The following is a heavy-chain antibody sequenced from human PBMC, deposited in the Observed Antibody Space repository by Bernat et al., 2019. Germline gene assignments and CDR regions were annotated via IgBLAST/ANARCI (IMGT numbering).Heavy chain of an antibody. V-gene: IGHV4-59*01. CDR2: IYHSGST. CDR1: GGSISSYY. CDR3: ARGSRASGAAVDI. Sequence: QVHLQESGPGLVKPSETLSLTCTVSGGSISSYYWSWIRQPPGKGLEWIGYIYHSGSTNYNPSLKSRVTISVDTSKNQLSLRLSSVTAADTAVYYCARGSRASGAAVDIWGQGTVGAVSS. D-gene: IGHD4-17*01. J-gene: IGHJ3*02.